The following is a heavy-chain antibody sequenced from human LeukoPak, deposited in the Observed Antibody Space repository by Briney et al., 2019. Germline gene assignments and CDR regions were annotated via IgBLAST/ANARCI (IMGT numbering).Heavy chain of an antibody. CDR3: VRRGVLWFGELSYYFDL. V-gene: IGHV4-59*01. CDR1: DGSITNYD. CDR2: IYYRGST. J-gene: IGHJ2*01. Sequence: PSETLSLTCTVSDGSITNYDWSWIRQPPGKGLEWIGYIYYRGSTNYNPSLMSRASISVDTSKNQFSLKLDSLTAADTAVYYCVRRGVLWFGELSYYFDLWGRGTLVAVSS. D-gene: IGHD3-10*01.